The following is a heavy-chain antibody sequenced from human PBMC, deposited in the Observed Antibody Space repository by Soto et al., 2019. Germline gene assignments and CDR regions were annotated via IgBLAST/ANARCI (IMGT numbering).Heavy chain of an antibody. V-gene: IGHV3-23*01. D-gene: IGHD2-21*02. J-gene: IGHJ5*02. Sequence: PWGSLRLSCAASGFTFSSYAMSWVRQAPGKGLEWVSAISGGGGSKYYADSVKGRFTISRDNSKKTLYLQMNSLRAEDTAVYYCAKDSGIVVVTAYNWFDPWGQGTLVTVSS. CDR1: GFTFSSYA. CDR3: AKDSGIVVVTAYNWFDP. CDR2: ISGGGGSK.